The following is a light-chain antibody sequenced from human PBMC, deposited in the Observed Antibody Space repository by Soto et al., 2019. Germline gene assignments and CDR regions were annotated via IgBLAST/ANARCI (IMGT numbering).Light chain of an antibody. CDR3: QQYNNWPRT. CDR2: GAS. CDR1: QSFRGL. J-gene: IGKJ5*01. Sequence: EVVLTQSPVTLSLCPGERATLSCRASQSFRGLLAWYQQKPGQAPRLLIYGASTRATGIPARFSGSGSGTEFTLTISSLQSADFAVYYCQQYNNWPRTFGQGTRLEIK. V-gene: IGKV3-15*01.